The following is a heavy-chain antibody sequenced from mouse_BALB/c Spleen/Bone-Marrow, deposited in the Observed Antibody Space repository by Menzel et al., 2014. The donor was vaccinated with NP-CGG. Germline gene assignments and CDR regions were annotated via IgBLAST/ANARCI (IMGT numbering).Heavy chain of an antibody. CDR3: ASDHFYYGNYEFVY. V-gene: IGHV1-69*02. D-gene: IGHD2-1*01. J-gene: IGHJ3*01. Sequence: QVQLQQSGAELVKPGAPVRLSCKASGYSFTSYWMNWVKQRPGRGLEWIGRIDPSDSKTHYSQKFKDKATLTVDKSSSTAYIQLSSLTSEDSAVYYCASDHFYYGNYEFVYWGQGTLVTVSA. CDR1: GYSFTSYW. CDR2: IDPSDSKT.